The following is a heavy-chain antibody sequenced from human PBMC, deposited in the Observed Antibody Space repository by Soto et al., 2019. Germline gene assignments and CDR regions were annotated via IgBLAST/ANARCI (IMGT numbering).Heavy chain of an antibody. CDR3: AKVGRFDP. CDR2: IGGDGEST. CDR1: GFTFSRYA. Sequence: EEQLLESGGGLVKPGGSLRLSCADSGFTFSRYAMSWVRQIPGKGLECVSAIGGDGESTHYADSVKGRFTISSDNSKNSLYLLLASLRVEGTTVYYCAKVGRFDPGGQGTLVTVSS. V-gene: IGHV3-23*01. J-gene: IGHJ5*02.